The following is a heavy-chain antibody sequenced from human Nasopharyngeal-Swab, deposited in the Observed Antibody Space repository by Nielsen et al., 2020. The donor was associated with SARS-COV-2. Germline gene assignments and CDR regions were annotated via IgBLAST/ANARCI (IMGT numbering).Heavy chain of an antibody. V-gene: IGHV1-2*06. D-gene: IGHD1-26*01. Sequence: WVRQAPGQGLEWIVRIPPNRGGTNYAQKFQGRVTMTRDTSISTAYMELSRLRSDDTAVYYCARLEWEPQYWGQGTLVTVSS. J-gene: IGHJ4*02. CDR3: ARLEWEPQY. CDR2: IPPNRGGT.